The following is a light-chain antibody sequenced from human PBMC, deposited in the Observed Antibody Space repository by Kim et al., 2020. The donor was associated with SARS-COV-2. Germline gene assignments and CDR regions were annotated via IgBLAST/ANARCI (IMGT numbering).Light chain of an antibody. V-gene: IGLV1-40*01. CDR1: SSNIGAPYD. CDR3: QSYDNSLSAWV. J-gene: IGLJ3*02. Sequence: QSVTISCTGSSSNIGAPYDVHWYQQLPGTAPKVLIYGNTNRPSGVPDRFSGSKSGTSASLAITGLQAEDEADYYCQSYDNSLSAWVFGGGTQLTVL. CDR2: GNT.